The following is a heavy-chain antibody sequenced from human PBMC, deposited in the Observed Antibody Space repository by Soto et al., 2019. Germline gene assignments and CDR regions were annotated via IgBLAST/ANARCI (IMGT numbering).Heavy chain of an antibody. J-gene: IGHJ6*02. Sequence: QVQLVESGGGVVQPGRSLRLSCAASGFTFSSYGMHWVRQAPGKGLEWVAVIWYDGSNKYYADSVKGRFTSSRDNSKNSLYLQRNSLRAEERAVNYCARDSSNWPAYYYYGMDVWGQGTTVTVSS. D-gene: IGHD4-4*01. CDR3: ARDSSNWPAYYYYGMDV. V-gene: IGHV3-33*01. CDR1: GFTFSSYG. CDR2: IWYDGSNK.